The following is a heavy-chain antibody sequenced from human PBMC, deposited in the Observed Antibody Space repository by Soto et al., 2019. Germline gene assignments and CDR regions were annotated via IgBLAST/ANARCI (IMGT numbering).Heavy chain of an antibody. CDR2: IYHSGST. Sequence: QVQLQESGPGLVKPSGTLSLTCAVSSGSISSSNWWSWVRQPPGKGLEWIGEIYHSGSTNYNPSLKSRVTISVDKSKNQFSLMLSSVTAADTAVYYCARVTFSDIVVEGFDPWGQGTLVTVSS. CDR1: SGSISSSNW. V-gene: IGHV4-4*02. D-gene: IGHD2-2*01. CDR3: ARVTFSDIVVEGFDP. J-gene: IGHJ5*02.